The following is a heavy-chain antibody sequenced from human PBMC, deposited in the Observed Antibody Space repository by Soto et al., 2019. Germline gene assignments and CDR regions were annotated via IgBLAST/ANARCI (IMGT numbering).Heavy chain of an antibody. Sequence: PSETLSLTCTFAGGSISSDYWSSIRQPPGKGLEWSGCSYYSGSTNYNPSLKSRVTISVDTSKNPFSLKLSSVTAADTAVYYCARASPLTYTYGLRGAFESWGQRTMVSVAS. CDR3: ARASPLTYTYGLRGAFES. D-gene: IGHD5-18*01. J-gene: IGHJ3*02. CDR2: SYYSGST. V-gene: IGHV4-59*08. CDR1: GGSISSDY.